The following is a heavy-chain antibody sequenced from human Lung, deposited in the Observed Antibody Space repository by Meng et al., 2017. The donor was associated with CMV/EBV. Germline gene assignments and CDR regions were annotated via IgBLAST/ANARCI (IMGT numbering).Heavy chain of an antibody. CDR1: GFTFDDYG. J-gene: IGHJ4*02. V-gene: IGHV3-20*04. D-gene: IGHD6-19*01. CDR3: ARGGYSSGWYGNYFDY. Sequence: GGSLRLSCAASGFTFDDYGMSWVRQAPGKGLEWVSGINWNGGSTGYADSVKGRFTISRDNAKNSLYLQMNSLRAEDTALYYCARGGYSSGWYGNYFDYWGQGPXVTVSS. CDR2: INWNGGST.